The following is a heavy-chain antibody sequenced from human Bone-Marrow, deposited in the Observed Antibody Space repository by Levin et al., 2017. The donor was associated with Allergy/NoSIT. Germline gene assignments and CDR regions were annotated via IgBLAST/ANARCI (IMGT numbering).Heavy chain of an antibody. Sequence: ASVKVSCKASGYTFTGYYMHWVRQAPGQGVEWMGRINPNSGGTNYAQKFQGRVTMTRDTSLSTAYMGLSRLRSDDTAVYYCARCPAAVHFVYWGQRTLVAVSS. J-gene: IGHJ4*02. CDR2: INPNSGGT. CDR3: ARCPAAVHFVY. D-gene: IGHD2-2*01. CDR1: GYTFTGYY. V-gene: IGHV1-2*06.